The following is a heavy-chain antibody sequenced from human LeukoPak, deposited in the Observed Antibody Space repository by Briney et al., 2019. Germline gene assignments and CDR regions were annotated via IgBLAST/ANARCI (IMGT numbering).Heavy chain of an antibody. Sequence: GGSLRLSCAASGFTVSSNSVSWVRQAPGKGLEWVSLIYSGGSTYYADSVKGRFTISRDNSKNTLYLQMNSLRAEDTAVYYCARGGSYASFGFDYWGQRTLVTVSS. D-gene: IGHD1-26*01. CDR3: ARGGSYASFGFDY. J-gene: IGHJ4*02. CDR2: IYSGGST. CDR1: GFTVSSNS. V-gene: IGHV3-53*01.